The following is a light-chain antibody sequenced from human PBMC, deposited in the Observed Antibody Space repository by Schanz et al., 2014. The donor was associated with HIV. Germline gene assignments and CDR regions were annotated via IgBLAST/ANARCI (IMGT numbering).Light chain of an antibody. CDR1: SSNIGAGYD. J-gene: IGLJ1*01. V-gene: IGLV1-40*01. CDR3: QSYDKSRSAHYV. Sequence: QSVLAQPPSVSGAPGQRVTISCTGTSSNIGAGYDVYWYQQLPGRAPRLLIYDNTNRPSGVPDRFSGSKSGTSASLAITGLQAEDEADYYCQSYDKSRSAHYVFGPGTKVTV. CDR2: DNT.